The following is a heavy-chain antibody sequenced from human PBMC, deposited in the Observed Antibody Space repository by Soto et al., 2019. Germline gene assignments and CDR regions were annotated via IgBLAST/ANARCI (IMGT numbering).Heavy chain of an antibody. CDR1: GYTFTGYY. CDR2: INPNSGGT. Sequence: QVQLVQSGAEVKKPGASVKVSCKASGYTFTGYYMHWVRQAPGQGLEWMGWINPNSGGTNYAQKFQGWVTMTRDTSISTAYMELSRLRSDDTAVYYCATALLGTSVGDQSPFDSWGQGTLVTVSS. CDR3: ATALLGTSVGDQSPFDS. J-gene: IGHJ4*02. D-gene: IGHD4-17*01. V-gene: IGHV1-2*04.